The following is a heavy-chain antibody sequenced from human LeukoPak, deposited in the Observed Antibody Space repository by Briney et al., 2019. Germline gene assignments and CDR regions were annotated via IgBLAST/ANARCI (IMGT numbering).Heavy chain of an antibody. V-gene: IGHV3-30-3*01. CDR2: ISYDGSNK. CDR1: GFTFSNFW. Sequence: PGGSLRLSCTASGFTFSNFWMGWVRQAPGKGLEWVAVISYDGSNKYYADSVKGRFTISRDNSKNTLYLQMNSLRAEDTAVYYCARDDPEDAFDIWGQGTMVTVSS. CDR3: ARDDPEDAFDI. J-gene: IGHJ3*02.